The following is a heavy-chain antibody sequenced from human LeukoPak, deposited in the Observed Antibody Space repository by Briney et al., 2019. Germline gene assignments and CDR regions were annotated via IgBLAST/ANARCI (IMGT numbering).Heavy chain of an antibody. Sequence: GGSLRLSCAASGFTFSSYSMNWVRQAPGKGLEWVSSVSTSGSYIYYADSVKGRFTISRDNAKNSLYLQASSLRAEDTAVYYCARDHGYCSSTTCYGVMGWFDLWGQGTLVTVSS. D-gene: IGHD2-2*01. CDR2: VSTSGSYI. CDR1: GFTFSSYS. J-gene: IGHJ5*02. CDR3: ARDHGYCSSTTCYGVMGWFDL. V-gene: IGHV3-21*01.